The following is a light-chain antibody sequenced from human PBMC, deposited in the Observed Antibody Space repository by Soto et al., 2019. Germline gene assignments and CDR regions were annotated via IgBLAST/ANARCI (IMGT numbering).Light chain of an antibody. Sequence: EVVMTQSPATLSLSPGERATLSCRSSQSVGSKLAWYQQKTGRAPRLLIYGATTRATGVPARFSGGGSGTEFTLSISSLQSADSAVYFCQQYDAPVTFGQGTKLDIK. CDR2: GAT. J-gene: IGKJ2*01. CDR3: QQYDAPVT. CDR1: QSVGSK. V-gene: IGKV3-15*01.